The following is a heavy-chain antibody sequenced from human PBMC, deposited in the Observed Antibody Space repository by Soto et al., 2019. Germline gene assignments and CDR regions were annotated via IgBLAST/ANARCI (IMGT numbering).Heavy chain of an antibody. CDR3: AKDLPHYDILTGPSPFDY. J-gene: IGHJ4*02. CDR2: ISGSGGST. CDR1: GFTFSSYA. V-gene: IGHV3-23*01. Sequence: GGSLRLSCAAAGFTFSSYAMSWVRKAPGKGLEWVSAISGSGGSTYYADSVKGRFTISRDNSKNTLYLQMNSLRAEDTAVYYCAKDLPHYDILTGPSPFDYWGQGTLVTVSS. D-gene: IGHD3-9*01.